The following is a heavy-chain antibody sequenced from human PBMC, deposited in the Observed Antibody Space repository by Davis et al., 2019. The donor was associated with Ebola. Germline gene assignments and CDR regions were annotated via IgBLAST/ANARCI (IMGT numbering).Heavy chain of an antibody. CDR2: IYYSGST. J-gene: IGHJ4*02. CDR1: GGSISSSSYY. CDR3: ARTGTTDYFDY. Sequence: SETLSPTSTLSGGSISSSSYYWGWIRQPPGKGLEWIGSIYYSGSTYYNPSLKSRVTISVDTSKNQFSLKLSSVTAADTAVYYCARTGTTDYFDYWGQGTLVTVSS. V-gene: IGHV4-39*01. D-gene: IGHD1-7*01.